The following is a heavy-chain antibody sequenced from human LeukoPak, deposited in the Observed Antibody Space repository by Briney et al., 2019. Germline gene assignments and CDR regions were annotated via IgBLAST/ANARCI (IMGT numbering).Heavy chain of an antibody. CDR3: AKSDQVVLDSSGWYATDY. V-gene: IGHV3-23*01. J-gene: IGHJ4*02. D-gene: IGHD6-19*01. CDR2: ISGSGGST. CDR1: GFTFSSYA. Sequence: QTGGSLRLSCAASGFTFSSYAMSWVRQAPGKGLEWVSAISGSGGSTYYADSVKGRFTISRDNSKNTLYLQMNSLRAEDTAVYYCAKSDQVVLDSSGWYATDYWGQGTLVTVSS.